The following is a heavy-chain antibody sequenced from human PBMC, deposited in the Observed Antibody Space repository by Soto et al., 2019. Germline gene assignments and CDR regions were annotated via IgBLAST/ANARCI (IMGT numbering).Heavy chain of an antibody. D-gene: IGHD2-15*01. V-gene: IGHV4-39*01. J-gene: IGHJ3*01. CDR1: GDSISSGTYY. Sequence: PSETLSLTCTVSGDSISSGTYYWDWVRQPPGEGLEWIGGIYYSWTTSYNPSLESRVTMSLDTSNNQFFLNLTSVTAADTAVYYCARRILVNKDAFDVWGQGKLVTVS. CDR2: IYYSWTT. CDR3: ARRILVNKDAFDV.